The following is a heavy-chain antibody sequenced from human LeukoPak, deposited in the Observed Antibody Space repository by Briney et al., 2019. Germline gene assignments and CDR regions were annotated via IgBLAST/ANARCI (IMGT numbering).Heavy chain of an antibody. CDR2: IYNRGST. CDR1: GGSITDYH. J-gene: IGHJ6*02. Sequence: SETLSLTCTVSGGSITDYHWSWIRQPPGKGLEYIGYIYNRGSTFYNPSLKSRVTISVDTSKNQFSLKLSSVTAADTAVYYCARGQLTRITIFGVVIRYGMDVWGQGTTVTVSS. D-gene: IGHD3-3*01. CDR3: ARGQLTRITIFGVVIRYGMDV. V-gene: IGHV4-59*12.